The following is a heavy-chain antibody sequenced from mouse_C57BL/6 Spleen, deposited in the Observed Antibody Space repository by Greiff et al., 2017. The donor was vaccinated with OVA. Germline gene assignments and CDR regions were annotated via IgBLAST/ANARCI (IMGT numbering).Heavy chain of an antibody. Sequence: QVQLQQSDAELVKPGASVKISCKVSGYTFTDHTIHWMKQRPEQGLEWIGYIYPRDGSTKYNEKFKGKATLTADKSSSTAYMQLNRLTSEDSAVYFCERGEGIYGRYFDVWGTGTTVTVSS. J-gene: IGHJ1*03. D-gene: IGHD1-1*02. V-gene: IGHV1-78*01. CDR3: ERGEGIYGRYFDV. CDR1: GYTFTDHT. CDR2: IYPRDGST.